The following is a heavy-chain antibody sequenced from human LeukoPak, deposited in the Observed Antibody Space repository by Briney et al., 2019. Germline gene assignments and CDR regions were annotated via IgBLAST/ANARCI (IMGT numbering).Heavy chain of an antibody. Sequence: GGSLRLSCAASGFTFGDYGMQWVRQAPGKGLEWVSLISWDASSTYYADSVKGRFTISRDNSKNSLSLQMNSLRPEDTALYYCAKERRGYYMDVWGKGTTVTVSS. CDR2: ISWDASST. CDR1: GFTFGDYG. J-gene: IGHJ6*03. D-gene: IGHD3-10*01. CDR3: AKERRGYYMDV. V-gene: IGHV3-43D*04.